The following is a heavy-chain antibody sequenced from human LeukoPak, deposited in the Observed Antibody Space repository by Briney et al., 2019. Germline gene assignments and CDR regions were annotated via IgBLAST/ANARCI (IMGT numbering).Heavy chain of an antibody. J-gene: IGHJ3*02. CDR2: IRSSSSYI. CDR1: GFTFSSYS. D-gene: IGHD2-15*01. CDR3: ARESRYCSGGSCYSSAFDI. Sequence: PGGSLRLSCAASGFTFSSYSMNWVRQAPGKGLEWVSSIRSSSSYIYYADSVKGRFTISRDNAKNSLYLQMNSLRAEDTAVYYCARESRYCSGGSCYSSAFDIWGQGTMVTVSS. V-gene: IGHV3-21*01.